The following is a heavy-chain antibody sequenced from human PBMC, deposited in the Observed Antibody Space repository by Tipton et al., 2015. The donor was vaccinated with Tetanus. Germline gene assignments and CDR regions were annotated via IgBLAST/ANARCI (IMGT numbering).Heavy chain of an antibody. J-gene: IGHJ6*03. CDR2: IYKSGNT. V-gene: IGHV4-30-4*01. CDR1: GISVSTSDYY. CDR3: ARVGYYYYYMDV. Sequence: GLVKPSETLSLTCTVSGISVSTSDYYWSWVRQSPGEGLQWIGHIYKSGNTYYKPSLKSRVAISIDASKNQFSLKLNSMTAADTAVYYCARVGYYYYYMDVWGKGTTVTVSS. D-gene: IGHD3-22*01.